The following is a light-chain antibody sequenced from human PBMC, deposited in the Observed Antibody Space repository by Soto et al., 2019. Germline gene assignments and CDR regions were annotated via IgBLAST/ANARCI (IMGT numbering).Light chain of an antibody. V-gene: IGKV1-39*01. Sequence: DIQMTQSPSSLSASIGDRVTITCRASQSISSFLHWYQQKPGKAPKLLIYGASSLQSGVPSRFSGSGSGTDFTLTISSLQPEDVATYYCQQSYSTPPVTFGQGTRLEI. CDR3: QQSYSTPPVT. CDR2: GAS. J-gene: IGKJ5*01. CDR1: QSISSF.